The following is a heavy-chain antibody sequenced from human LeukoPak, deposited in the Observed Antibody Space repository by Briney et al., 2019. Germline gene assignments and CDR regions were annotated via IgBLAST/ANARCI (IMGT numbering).Heavy chain of an antibody. CDR2: ISSSGSAI. V-gene: IGHV3-48*03. CDR1: GFTFSSYA. J-gene: IGHJ4*02. D-gene: IGHD3-10*01. Sequence: GGSLRLSCAASGFTFSSYAMSWVRQAPGKGLEWVSYISSSGSAIYYADSVKGRFTISRDNAKNSLYLQMNSLRAEDTAVYYCARLDGAAIDYWGQGTLVTVSS. CDR3: ARLDGAAIDY.